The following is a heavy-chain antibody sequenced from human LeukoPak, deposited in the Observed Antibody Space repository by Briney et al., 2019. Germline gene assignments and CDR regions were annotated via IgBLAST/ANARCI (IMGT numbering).Heavy chain of an antibody. Sequence: PGGSLRLSCAASGSTFSDYYMTWIRQAPGKGLEWLSYISGSSIYTDYADSVKGRFTISRDNAKNSLYLQMNSLRVEDTAVYYCARISDSRGYSRVSYYHGMDVWGQGTTVAVSS. CDR2: ISGSSIYT. V-gene: IGHV3-11*06. CDR1: GSTFSDYY. D-gene: IGHD3-22*01. CDR3: ARISDSRGYSRVSYYHGMDV. J-gene: IGHJ6*02.